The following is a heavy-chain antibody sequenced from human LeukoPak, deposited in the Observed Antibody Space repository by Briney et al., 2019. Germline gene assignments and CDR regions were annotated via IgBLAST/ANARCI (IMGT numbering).Heavy chain of an antibody. CDR3: AKAKYRTNFDY. CDR1: GFAFGNYW. D-gene: IGHD6-6*01. Sequence: GGSLRLSCAASGFAFGNYWMHWVRQAPGKGLEWVSLINSDGSSTNYADSVKGRFTISRDNAKNMLYLRMTSLRAEDTAVYYCAKAKYRTNFDYWGQGTLVTVSS. J-gene: IGHJ4*02. V-gene: IGHV3-74*01. CDR2: INSDGSST.